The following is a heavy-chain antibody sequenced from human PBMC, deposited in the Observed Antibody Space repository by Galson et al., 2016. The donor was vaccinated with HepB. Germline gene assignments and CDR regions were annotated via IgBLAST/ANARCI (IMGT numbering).Heavy chain of an antibody. D-gene: IGHD4-17*01. CDR2: IVPIFGSA. V-gene: IGHV1-69*13. CDR1: GGTFFSNY. CDR3: ARRALENGDYNGMDV. Sequence: SVKVSCKASGGTFFSNYMNWVRQAPGQGLEWMGGIVPIFGSANYAQKFQGRVTITADESTSTVYMELSSLRSEDTAVYYCARRALENGDYNGMDVWGQGTTVSVSS. J-gene: IGHJ6*02.